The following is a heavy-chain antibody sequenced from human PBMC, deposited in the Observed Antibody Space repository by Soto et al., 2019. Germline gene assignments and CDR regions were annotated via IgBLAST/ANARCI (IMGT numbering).Heavy chain of an antibody. CDR3: ASAPNLYLFDF. CDR1: GGSVSSSSYY. CDR2: VYYTGST. J-gene: IGHJ4*02. Sequence: SETLSLTCTVSGGSVSSSSYYWSWIRQPPGKGLEWIGNVYYTGSTNYNPSLKSRVTVSVDTSKNQFSLRLSSVTAADTAVYYCASAPNLYLFDFWGQGSLVTVSS. V-gene: IGHV4-61*01. D-gene: IGHD3-16*01.